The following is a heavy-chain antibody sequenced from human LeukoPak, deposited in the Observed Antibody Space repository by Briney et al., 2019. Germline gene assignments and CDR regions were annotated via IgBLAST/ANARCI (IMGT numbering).Heavy chain of an antibody. CDR1: GGSISSGGYY. CDR2: IYYSGST. D-gene: IGHD3-3*01. J-gene: IGHJ4*02. CDR3: ARHKRFGVVILYYFDY. Sequence: SETLSLTCTVSGGSISSGGYYWSWIRQHPGKGLEWIGYIYYSGSTYYNPSLKSRVTISVDTSKNQFSLKLSSVTAADTAVYYCARHKRFGVVILYYFDYWGQGTLVTVSS. V-gene: IGHV4-31*03.